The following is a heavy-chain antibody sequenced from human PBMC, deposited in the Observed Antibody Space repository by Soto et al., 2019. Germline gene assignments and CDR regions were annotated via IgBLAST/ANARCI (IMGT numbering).Heavy chain of an antibody. J-gene: IGHJ4*02. D-gene: IGHD3-10*01. Sequence: QVQLVESGGGVVQPGRSLRLSCAASGFTFSSYGMHWVRQAPGKGLEWVAVIWYDGSNKYYADSVKGRFTISRDNSKNTLYLQMNSLRAEATAVYYCARDGFTMVRGLDYWGQGTLVTVSS. CDR3: ARDGFTMVRGLDY. CDR1: GFTFSSYG. V-gene: IGHV3-33*01. CDR2: IWYDGSNK.